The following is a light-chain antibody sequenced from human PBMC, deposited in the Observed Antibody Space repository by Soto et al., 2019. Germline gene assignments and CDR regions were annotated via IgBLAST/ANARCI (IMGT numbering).Light chain of an antibody. Sequence: IVMTQSPATLSLSPGQRATLSCRASQSVSSKLAWYQQRPGQAPRLPIYSASTRATGIPARFSGSGSGTEFTLTISSLQSEDFAVYYCQQYGSSGTFGQGTKVDIK. CDR2: SAS. CDR1: QSVSSK. V-gene: IGKV3-15*01. J-gene: IGKJ1*01. CDR3: QQYGSSGT.